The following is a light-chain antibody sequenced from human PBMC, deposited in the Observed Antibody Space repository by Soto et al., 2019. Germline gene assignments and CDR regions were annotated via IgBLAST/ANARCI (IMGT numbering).Light chain of an antibody. J-gene: IGLJ1*01. CDR2: EVS. Sequence: QSALTQPPSASRSPGQSVTISCTGTSSDVGGYNFVSWYQQHPGKAPKLMIYEVSKRPSGVPDRFSGSKSGNTASLTVSGLQPEDEGDYYCCSYAGSNNLAVFGTGTKLTVL. CDR3: CSYAGSNNLAV. CDR1: SSDVGGYNF. V-gene: IGLV2-8*01.